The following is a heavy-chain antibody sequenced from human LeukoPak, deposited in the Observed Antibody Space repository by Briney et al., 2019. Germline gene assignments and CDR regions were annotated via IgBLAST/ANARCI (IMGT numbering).Heavy chain of an antibody. Sequence: GRSLTLSCAASGYTFSRHGIHWVRQAPGKGLERVAVVWYDGRNRDYADSVKGRFTISKDNSNNMVFLQMNRLRAEDTAVYYCATTLNVATAGYFWGQGTLVIVSS. V-gene: IGHV3-33*01. CDR2: VWYDGRNR. J-gene: IGHJ4*02. D-gene: IGHD5-12*01. CDR1: GYTFSRHG. CDR3: ATTLNVATAGYF.